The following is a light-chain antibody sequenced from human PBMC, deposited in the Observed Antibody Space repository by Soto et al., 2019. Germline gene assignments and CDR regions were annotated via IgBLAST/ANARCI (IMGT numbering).Light chain of an antibody. CDR3: QQYNNWPLT. J-gene: IGKJ4*01. Sequence: ETVMTQSPATLSVSPGERATLSCRASQTISSNLAWYQQKPGQAPRLLIHSASIRATGIPARFSGSVSATGFTLTISSLQSEDFAVYYCQQYNNWPLTFGGGTKVEIK. V-gene: IGKV3-15*01. CDR2: SAS. CDR1: QTISSN.